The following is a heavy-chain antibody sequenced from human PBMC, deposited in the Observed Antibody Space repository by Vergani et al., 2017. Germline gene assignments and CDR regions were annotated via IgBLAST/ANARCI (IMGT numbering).Heavy chain of an antibody. CDR3: RQWLVASGMDV. CDR1: GFTFSSYA. V-gene: IGHV3-23*01. D-gene: IGHD6-19*01. CDR2: ISGSGGSP. J-gene: IGHJ6*02. Sequence: EVQLLESGGGLVQPGGSLRLSCAASGFTFSSYAMSWVRQAPGKGLEWVSAISGSGGSPSYAASVKGRFTISRDNSKNTLYLQMNSLRAEDTSVYYCRQWLVASGMDVWGQGTTVTVSS.